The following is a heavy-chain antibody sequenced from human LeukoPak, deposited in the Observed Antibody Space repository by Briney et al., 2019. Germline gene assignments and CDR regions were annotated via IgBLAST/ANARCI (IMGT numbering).Heavy chain of an antibody. Sequence: GGSLRLSCAASGFTFGSYNMNWVRQAPGKGLEWVSYISWSTTTIYYADSVKGRFTISRDNAKNSLYLQMNSLRAEDTAVYYCARGHMVEATMDAFDIWGQGTMVTVSS. CDR1: GFTFGSYN. CDR2: ISWSTTTI. J-gene: IGHJ3*02. D-gene: IGHD1-26*01. CDR3: ARGHMVEATMDAFDI. V-gene: IGHV3-48*04.